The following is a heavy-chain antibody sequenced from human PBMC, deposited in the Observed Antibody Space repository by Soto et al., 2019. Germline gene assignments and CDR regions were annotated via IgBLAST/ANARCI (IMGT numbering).Heavy chain of an antibody. CDR2: ISSSSSTI. CDR3: ARRASRQWLVHGADAFDI. CDR1: GFTFSSYS. J-gene: IGHJ3*02. D-gene: IGHD6-19*01. V-gene: IGHV3-48*01. Sequence: EVQLVESGGGLVQPGGSLRLSCAASGFTFSSYSMNWVRQAPGKGLEWVSYISSSSSTIYYADSVKGRFTISRDNVNHSLDLQMNSLRAEDTDVYYCARRASRQWLVHGADAFDIWGQGTMVTVSS.